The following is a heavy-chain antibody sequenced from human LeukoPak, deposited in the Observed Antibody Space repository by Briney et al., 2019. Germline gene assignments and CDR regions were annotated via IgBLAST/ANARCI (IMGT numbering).Heavy chain of an antibody. J-gene: IGHJ6*02. Sequence: SETLSLTCAVYGGSFRGYYWSWIRQPPGKGLEWIGEINHSGSTNYNPSLKSRVTISVDTSKNQFSLKLSAVTAADTAVYYAMVRGTQNYYYGMDVWGQGTTVTVSS. CDR3: MVRGTQNYYYGMDV. CDR1: GGSFRGYY. CDR2: INHSGST. V-gene: IGHV4-34*01. D-gene: IGHD3-10*01.